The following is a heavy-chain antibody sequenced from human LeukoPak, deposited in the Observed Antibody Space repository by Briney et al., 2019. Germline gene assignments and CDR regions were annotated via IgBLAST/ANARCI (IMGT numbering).Heavy chain of an antibody. J-gene: IGHJ5*02. CDR3: ARAPTGTGGWNWFDP. CDR2: IYTSGTT. V-gene: IGHV4-4*07. CDR1: GGSISSYY. Sequence: SETLSLTCTVSGGSISSYYWSWVRQPAGQGLELIGRIYTSGTTTYNPSLKSRVTMSVATSKNQISLKLSSVTAADTAVYYCARAPTGTGGWNWFDPWGQGTLVTVSS. D-gene: IGHD1-1*01.